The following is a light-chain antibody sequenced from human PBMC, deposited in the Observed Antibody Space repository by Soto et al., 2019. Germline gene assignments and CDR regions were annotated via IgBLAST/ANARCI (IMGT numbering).Light chain of an antibody. CDR1: STDVGGYNY. CDR3: GSYTSTDTPFV. Sequence: QSVLAQPSSVSGFPGQSITISCTGTSTDVGGYNYVSWYQHHPGKGPKLIIYEVSNRPSGVSDRFSGSKSGNKASLIISNLEAEDESDYYCGSYTSTDTPFVFGTGTKLTVL. J-gene: IGLJ1*01. CDR2: EVS. V-gene: IGLV2-14*01.